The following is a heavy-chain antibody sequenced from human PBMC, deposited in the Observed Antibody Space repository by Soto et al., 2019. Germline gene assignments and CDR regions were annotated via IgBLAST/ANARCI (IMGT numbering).Heavy chain of an antibody. V-gene: IGHV3-33*01. CDR3: AGETSRAPYFDY. D-gene: IGHD2-2*01. J-gene: IGHJ4*02. CDR2: IWYDGSNK. CDR1: GFTFSSYG. Sequence: QVQLVESGGGVVQPGRSLRLSCAASGFTFSSYGMHWVRQAPGKGLEWVAVIWYDGSNKYYADSVKGRFTISRDNSKNTLYLQMNSLRAEDKAVYYCAGETSRAPYFDYWGQGTLVTVSS.